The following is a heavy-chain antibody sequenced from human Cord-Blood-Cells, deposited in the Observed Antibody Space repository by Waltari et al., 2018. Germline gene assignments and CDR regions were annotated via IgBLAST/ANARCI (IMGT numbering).Heavy chain of an antibody. CDR1: GGPFSSSA. D-gene: IGHD2-15*01. Sequence: QVQLVQSGAEVKKPGSSVKVSCKASGGPFSSSAISWVRQAPGQGLEWRGGIIPIFGTANYAQKFQGRVTITADESTSTAYMELSSLRSEDTAVYYCARGLGYCSGGSCWNNWFDPWGQGTLVTVSS. CDR3: ARGLGYCSGGSCWNNWFDP. V-gene: IGHV1-69*01. CDR2: IIPIFGTA. J-gene: IGHJ5*02.